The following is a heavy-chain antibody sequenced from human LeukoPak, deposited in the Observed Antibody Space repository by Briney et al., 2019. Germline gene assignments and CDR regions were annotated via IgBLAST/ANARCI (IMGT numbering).Heavy chain of an antibody. CDR1: GFTVSSNY. D-gene: IGHD1-26*01. CDR2: IYSGGST. CDR3: ATLGGRGATSPRSNDY. Sequence: GGSLRLSCAASGFTVSSNYMSWVRQAPGKGLEWVSVIYSGGSTYYADSVKGRFTISRDNSKNTLYLQMNSLGAEDTAVYYCATLGGRGATSPRSNDYWGQGTLVTVSS. J-gene: IGHJ4*02. V-gene: IGHV3-66*01.